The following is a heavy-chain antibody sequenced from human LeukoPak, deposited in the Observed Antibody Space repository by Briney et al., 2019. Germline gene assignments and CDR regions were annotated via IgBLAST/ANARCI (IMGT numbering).Heavy chain of an antibody. CDR3: TRMTAGHDY. V-gene: IGHV4-34*01. CDR2: INHSGYT. CDR1: GVSFNDYY. J-gene: IGHJ4*02. D-gene: IGHD2-21*02. Sequence: SEILSLTCAVSGVSFNDYYWSWVRQTPGKGLEWIGEINHSGYTNDSPSLKSRVTLSIDTSRKQFSLNLRSVTVADTGIYYCTRMTAGHDYWGQGTLVTVSS.